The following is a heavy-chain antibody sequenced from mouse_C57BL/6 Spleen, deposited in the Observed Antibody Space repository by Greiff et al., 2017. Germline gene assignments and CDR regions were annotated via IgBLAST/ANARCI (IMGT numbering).Heavy chain of an antibody. Sequence: QVQLQQPGAELVKPGASVKLSCKASGYTFTSYWMHWVKQRPGRGLEWIGRIDPNSGGTKYNEKFKSKATLTVDKPSSTAYMQLSILTSEDSAVYYCARSNYYGSRPYYYAMDYWGQGTSVTVSS. D-gene: IGHD1-1*01. CDR2: IDPNSGGT. CDR1: GYTFTSYW. CDR3: ARSNYYGSRPYYYAMDY. V-gene: IGHV1-72*01. J-gene: IGHJ4*01.